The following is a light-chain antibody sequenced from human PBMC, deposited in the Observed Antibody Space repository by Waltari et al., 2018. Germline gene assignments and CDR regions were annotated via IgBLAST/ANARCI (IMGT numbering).Light chain of an antibody. Sequence: QSVLTQPPSASGTPGQRVTISCSGSISNLGTNYVYWYQQFPGTAPKLLIQRNNPRPPGVPDRFSGSKSGTSASLAISGLRSEDEADYYCASWDDSLSVGVFGGGTKLTVL. V-gene: IGLV1-47*01. CDR3: ASWDDSLSVGV. CDR2: RNN. CDR1: ISNLGTNY. J-gene: IGLJ3*02.